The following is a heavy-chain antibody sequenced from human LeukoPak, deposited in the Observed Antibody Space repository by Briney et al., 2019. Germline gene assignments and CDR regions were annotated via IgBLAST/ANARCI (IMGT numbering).Heavy chain of an antibody. D-gene: IGHD2-2*01. CDR1: GYTFTGYY. J-gene: IGHJ4*02. CDR2: INPNSGGT. Sequence: GALVKVSCKASGYTFTGYYMHWVRQAPGQGLEWMGWINPNSGGTNYAQKLQGRVTMTRDTSISTAYMELSRLRSDDTAVYYCARGRLRGSSTSCYPFWGQGTLVTVSS. CDR3: ARGRLRGSSTSCYPF. V-gene: IGHV1-2*02.